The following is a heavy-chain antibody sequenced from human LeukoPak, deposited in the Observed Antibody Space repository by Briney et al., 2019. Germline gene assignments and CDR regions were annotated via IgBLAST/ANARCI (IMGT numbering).Heavy chain of an antibody. CDR1: GDSISSSNSY. J-gene: IGHJ3*02. Sequence: SETLSLTCTVSGDSISSSNSYRGWIRQPPGKGLEWIGSLYYSGSSYYNPSLKSRVTISADTSKNQFSLKLSSVTAADTAVYYCARHLGGSGSHDALDIWGQGTMVTVSS. D-gene: IGHD3-10*01. CDR3: ARHLGGSGSHDALDI. CDR2: LYYSGSS. V-gene: IGHV4-39*01.